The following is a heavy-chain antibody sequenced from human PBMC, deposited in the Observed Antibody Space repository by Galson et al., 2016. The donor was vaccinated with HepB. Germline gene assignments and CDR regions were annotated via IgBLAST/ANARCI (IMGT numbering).Heavy chain of an antibody. CDR1: GFPFSSYA. CDR2: ISGAGTA. V-gene: IGHV3-23*01. J-gene: IGHJ4*02. D-gene: IGHD4-17*01. CDR3: FRVLRYYADYSSGVGDC. Sequence: SLRLSCAASGFPFSSYAMSWVRQAPGKGLAWVSTISGAGTASYAYSVKGRFTISRDNSKNTLDLQMDSLRVEDTALYFCFRVLRYYADYSSGVGDCWGQGTLLTVSS.